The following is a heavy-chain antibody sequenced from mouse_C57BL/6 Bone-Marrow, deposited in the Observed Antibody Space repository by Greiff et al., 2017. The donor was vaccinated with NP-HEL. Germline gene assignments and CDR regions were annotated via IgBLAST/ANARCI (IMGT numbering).Heavy chain of an antibody. CDR1: GYTFTDYY. CDR2: INPNNGGT. J-gene: IGHJ2*01. CDR3: ASRRYY. Sequence: QLQQSGPELVKPGASVKISCKASGYTFTDYYMNWVKQSHGKSLEWIGDINPNNGGTSYNQKFKGKATLTVDKSSSTAYMELRSLTSEDSAVYYCASRRYYWGQGTTLTVSS. V-gene: IGHV1-26*01.